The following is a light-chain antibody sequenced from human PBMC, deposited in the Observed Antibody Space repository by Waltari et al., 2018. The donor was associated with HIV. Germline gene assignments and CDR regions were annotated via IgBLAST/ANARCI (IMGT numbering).Light chain of an antibody. CDR3: ASWDSSPSVL. J-gene: IGLJ2*01. CDR1: ISTLRNQY. V-gene: IGLV1-51*02. Sequence: QSVLTQPPSVSAGPGPTVTLYSPRSISTLRNQYGSWYQHLPGTAPKFLIYGEDKRYPGIPDRISASKSGTSATLAITGLQTGDEADYYCASWDSSPSVLFGGGTKLAVL. CDR2: GED.